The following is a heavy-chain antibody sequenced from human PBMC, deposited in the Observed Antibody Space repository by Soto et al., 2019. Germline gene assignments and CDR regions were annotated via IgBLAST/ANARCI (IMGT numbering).Heavy chain of an antibody. V-gene: IGHV3-33*01. D-gene: IGHD5-12*01. CDR2: IWYDGSNK. J-gene: IGHJ4*02. CDR3: ARPNSIVATRRYYFDY. CDR1: GFTFSSDG. Sequence: SLRLSCAASGFTFSSDGMHWVRQAPGKGLEWVAVIWYDGSNKYYADSVKGRFTISRDNSKNTLYLQMNSLRAEDTAVYYCARPNSIVATRRYYFDYWGQGTLVTVSS.